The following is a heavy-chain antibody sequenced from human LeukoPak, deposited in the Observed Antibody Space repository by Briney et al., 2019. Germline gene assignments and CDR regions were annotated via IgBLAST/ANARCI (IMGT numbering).Heavy chain of an antibody. V-gene: IGHV4-39*01. CDR3: ARQQSGYVGGYYYYMDV. CDR1: GGSISSSSYY. CDR2: IYYSGST. Sequence: SETLSLTCTVSGGSISSSSYYWGWIRQPPGKGLEWIGSIYYSGSTYDNPSLKSRVTISVDTSKNQFSLKLSSVTAADTAVYYCARQQSGYVGGYYYYMDVWGKGTTVTVSS. J-gene: IGHJ6*03. D-gene: IGHD5-12*01.